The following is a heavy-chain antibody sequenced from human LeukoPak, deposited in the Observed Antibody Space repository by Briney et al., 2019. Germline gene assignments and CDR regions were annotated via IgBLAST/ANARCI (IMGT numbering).Heavy chain of an antibody. CDR2: LSGSGGST. CDR3: AKGGSTSRVTTSRVVFGYYYYMDV. D-gene: IGHD4-17*01. V-gene: IGHV3-23*01. Sequence: GGSLRLSCAASGFTFSSHAMSWVRQAPGKGLEWVSSLSGSGGSTYHADSVKGRFSISRDNSKNTLYLQSNSLRAEDTAVYYCAKGGSTSRVTTSRVVFGYYYYMDVWGKGTPVTVSS. CDR1: GFTFSSHA. J-gene: IGHJ6*03.